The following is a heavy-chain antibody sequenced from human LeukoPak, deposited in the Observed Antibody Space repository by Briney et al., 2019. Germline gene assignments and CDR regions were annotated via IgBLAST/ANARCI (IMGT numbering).Heavy chain of an antibody. CDR1: GGTFSSYA. J-gene: IGHJ6*02. CDR2: IIPIFGTA. Sequence: GASVKVSCKASGGTFSSYAISWVRQAPGQGLEWMGGIIPIFGTANYAQKFQGRVTITADESTSTAYMELSSLRSEDTAVYYCARALLLWFGELLTPMNYYYYGMDVWGQGTTVTVSS. CDR3: ARALLLWFGELLTPMNYYYYGMDV. D-gene: IGHD3-10*01. V-gene: IGHV1-69*13.